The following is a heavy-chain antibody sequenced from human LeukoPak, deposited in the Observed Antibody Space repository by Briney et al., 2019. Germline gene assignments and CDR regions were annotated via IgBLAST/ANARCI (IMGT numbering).Heavy chain of an antibody. Sequence: GGSLRLSCAASGFTFSSYAMHWVRQAPGKGLEYVSAISSNGGSTYYANSVKGRFTISRDNSKNTLYLQMGSLRAEDTALYYCARDALSSSTWYGLDLWGQGTLVTVSS. J-gene: IGHJ5*02. CDR3: ARDALSSSTWYGLDL. CDR2: ISSNGGST. D-gene: IGHD6-13*01. V-gene: IGHV3-64*01. CDR1: GFTFSSYA.